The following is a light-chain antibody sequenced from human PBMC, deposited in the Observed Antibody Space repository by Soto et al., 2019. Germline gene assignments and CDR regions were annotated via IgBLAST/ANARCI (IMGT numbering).Light chain of an antibody. CDR3: QQYNSYPLT. J-gene: IGKJ4*01. CDR1: QSISSW. CDR2: KAS. V-gene: IGKV1-5*03. Sequence: DIQMTQSPSTLSASVGDRVTITCRASQSISSWLAWYQQKPGKAPNLLIYKASSLESGVPSRFRGSGSGTAFTLTISSLQPDDFATYYCQQYNSYPLTFGGGTKVEIK.